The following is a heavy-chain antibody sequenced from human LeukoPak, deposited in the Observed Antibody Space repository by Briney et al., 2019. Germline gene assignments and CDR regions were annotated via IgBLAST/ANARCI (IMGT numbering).Heavy chain of an antibody. V-gene: IGHV3-74*01. Sequence: GGSLRLSCAASGFSFSTYWMHWGRQVPGKGPEWVSHITPDGSSTNYADSVKGRFTISRDNAKNTLYLQMNSLRAEDTAVYYCSSQISRGGNWGQGTLVTVSS. D-gene: IGHD3-16*01. J-gene: IGHJ4*02. CDR2: ITPDGSST. CDR1: GFSFSTYW. CDR3: SSQISRGGN.